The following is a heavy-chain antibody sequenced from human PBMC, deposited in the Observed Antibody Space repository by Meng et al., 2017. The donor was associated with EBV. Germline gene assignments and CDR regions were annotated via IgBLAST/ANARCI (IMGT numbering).Heavy chain of an antibody. V-gene: IGHV1-3*01. CDR1: GYTFSSYA. Sequence: GAEVKQPGSSRKVSCKAFGYTFSSYAMHWVRQAPGQRLEWMGWINAGNGNTKYSQKFQGRVTITRDTSASTAYMELSSLRSEDTAVYYCARSGATIFGVVSPTYYFDYWGQGTLVTVSS. CDR3: ARSGATIFGVVSPTYYFDY. D-gene: IGHD3-3*01. CDR2: INAGNGNT. J-gene: IGHJ4*02.